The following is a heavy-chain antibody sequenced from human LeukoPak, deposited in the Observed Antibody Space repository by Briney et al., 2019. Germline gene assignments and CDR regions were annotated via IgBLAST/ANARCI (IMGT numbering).Heavy chain of an antibody. Sequence: SETLSLTCTVSGGSISSYYWSWIRQPPGKGLEWIGYIYYSGSTNYNPSLKSRVTISVDTSKNQFSLKLSSVTAADTAVYYCARVHGYSYGVFDYWSQGTLVTVSS. CDR2: IYYSGST. CDR3: ARVHGYSYGVFDY. D-gene: IGHD5-18*01. J-gene: IGHJ4*02. CDR1: GGSISSYY. V-gene: IGHV4-59*01.